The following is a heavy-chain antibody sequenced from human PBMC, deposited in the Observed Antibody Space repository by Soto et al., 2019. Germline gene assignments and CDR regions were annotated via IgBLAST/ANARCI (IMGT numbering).Heavy chain of an antibody. J-gene: IGHJ3*02. Sequence: QVQLQQWGAGLLKPSETLSLTCAVYGGFVSSGSYYWSWIRQPPGKGLERSGEMSHSGGTHFNPSLKSRVTISVDTSKNQFSLRMSSVTAADTALYYCARVERGTVTTVVDAFDIWGPGTMVTVSS. V-gene: IGHV4-34*01. CDR1: GGFVSSGSYY. D-gene: IGHD1-1*01. CDR3: ARVERGTVTTVVDAFDI. CDR2: MSHSGGT.